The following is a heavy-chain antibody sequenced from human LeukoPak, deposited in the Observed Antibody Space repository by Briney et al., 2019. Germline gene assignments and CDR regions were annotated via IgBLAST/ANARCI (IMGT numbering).Heavy chain of an antibody. CDR1: GFSLSAYG. CDR3: ARDGYSGSYYDY. V-gene: IGHV3-7*01. J-gene: IGHJ4*02. CDR2: INRDGSQK. D-gene: IGHD1-26*01. Sequence: GGSLRLSCAASGFSLSAYGMTWVRQAPGKGLEWVANINRDGSQKNHVDSVKGRFTISRDNAENSLFLQMNSLTAEDTAVYYCARDGYSGSYYDYWGQGTLVTVSS.